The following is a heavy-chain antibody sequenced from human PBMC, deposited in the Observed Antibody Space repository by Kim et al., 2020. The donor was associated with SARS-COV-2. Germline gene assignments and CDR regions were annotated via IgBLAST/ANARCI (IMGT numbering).Heavy chain of an antibody. CDR3: ARGPRKYGSYFDY. V-gene: IGHV1-2*02. J-gene: IGHJ4*02. Sequence: AQKFKGRVTMTRDTSISTAYMELSRLRSDDTAVYYCARGPRKYGSYFDYWGQGTLVTVSS. D-gene: IGHD1-26*01.